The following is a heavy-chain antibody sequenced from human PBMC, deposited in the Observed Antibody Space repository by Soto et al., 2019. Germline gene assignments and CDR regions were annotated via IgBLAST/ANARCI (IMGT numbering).Heavy chain of an antibody. CDR1: GFTFSNYG. CDR3: AKEGPITNWYFDY. CDR2: ISYDGNVA. V-gene: IGHV3-30*18. J-gene: IGHJ4*02. Sequence: QVQLVESGGGVVQPGRSLRLSCAASGFTFSNYGMHWVRQAPGKGLEWVIVISYDGNVAYYADSVKGRFTISRDNSKNTLELQMNSLRTEDTAMEYGAKEGPITNWYFDYWGQGTLVTVSS. D-gene: IGHD1-1*01.